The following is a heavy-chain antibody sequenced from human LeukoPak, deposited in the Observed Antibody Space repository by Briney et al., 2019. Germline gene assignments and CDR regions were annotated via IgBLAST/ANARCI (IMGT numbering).Heavy chain of an antibody. V-gene: IGHV4-59*01. D-gene: IGHD6-13*01. CDR2: IYYSGSA. CDR1: GGSISGFY. Sequence: PSETLSLTCTVSGGSISGFYWGWIRQPPGKGLEWIGFIYYSGSANYNPSLKSRVTMSVDMSKNQFSLKLSSVTAADTAVYYCARENSNSWYLDYWGQGTLVTVSS. J-gene: IGHJ4*02. CDR3: ARENSNSWYLDY.